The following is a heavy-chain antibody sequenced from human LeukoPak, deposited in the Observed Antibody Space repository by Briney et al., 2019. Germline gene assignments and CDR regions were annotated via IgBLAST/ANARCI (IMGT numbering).Heavy chain of an antibody. Sequence: GGSLRLSCAASRFTFSTYGMHWVRQAPGKGLEWVAVISYDGSNKYYADSVKGRFTISRDNSKNTLYLQMNSLRAEDTAVYYCARAEHGTMIDDAFDIWGQGTMVTVSS. CDR1: RFTFSTYG. CDR2: ISYDGSNK. CDR3: ARAEHGTMIDDAFDI. J-gene: IGHJ3*02. D-gene: IGHD3-22*01. V-gene: IGHV3-30*03.